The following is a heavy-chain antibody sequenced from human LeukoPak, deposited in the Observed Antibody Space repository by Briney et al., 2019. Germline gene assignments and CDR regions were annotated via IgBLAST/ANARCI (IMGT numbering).Heavy chain of an antibody. V-gene: IGHV1-8*01. CDR1: GNTFTSYD. D-gene: IGHD6-13*01. Sequence: ASVKVSCKASGNTFTSYDINWVRQATGQGLEWMGWMNPNSGNTGYAQKFQGRVTMTRNTSISTAYMELSSLRSEDTAVYYCARGLAKQDYYYYMDVWGKGATVTVSS. J-gene: IGHJ6*03. CDR2: MNPNSGNT. CDR3: ARGLAKQDYYYYMDV.